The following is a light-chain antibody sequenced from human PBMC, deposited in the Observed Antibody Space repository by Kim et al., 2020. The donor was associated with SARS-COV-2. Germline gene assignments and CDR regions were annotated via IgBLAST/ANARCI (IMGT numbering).Light chain of an antibody. CDR1: QGISNY. V-gene: IGKV1-27*01. CDR2: GAS. CDR3: QQYDNSPRT. J-gene: IGKJ1*01. Sequence: DIQMTQSPSSLSASVGDKVTITCRASQGISNYLAWYQQKPGNVPNLLIYGASTLQSGVPSRFSGSGSGTDFTLTISSLQPEDVATYYCQQYDNSPRTFGQGTKVDIK.